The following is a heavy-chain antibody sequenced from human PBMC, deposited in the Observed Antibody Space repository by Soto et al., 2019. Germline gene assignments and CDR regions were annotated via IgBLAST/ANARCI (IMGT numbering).Heavy chain of an antibody. V-gene: IGHV3-30-3*01. J-gene: IGHJ4*02. CDR2: ISYDGSNK. D-gene: IGHD3-22*01. Sequence: QVQLVESGGGVVQPGRSLRLSCAASGFTFSSYAMHWVRQAPGKGLEWVAVISYDGSNKYYADSVKGRFTLSRDNSKTRLYLQMNSLRAEDTAVYYCARDQNRGYYYDSSGYYCGYWGQGTLVTVSS. CDR1: GFTFSSYA. CDR3: ARDQNRGYYYDSSGYYCGY.